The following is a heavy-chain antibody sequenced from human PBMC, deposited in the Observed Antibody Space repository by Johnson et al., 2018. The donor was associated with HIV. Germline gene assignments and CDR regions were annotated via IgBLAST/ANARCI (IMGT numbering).Heavy chain of an antibody. Sequence: VQLVESGGGVVQPGRSLRLSCAASRFTFSNYGMHWVRQAPGKGLEWVAVISYDGSNKYFADSVKGRFTISRDNSKNTLYLQMNSLRAEDTAVYYCARDQKYETMIVVVWWAFDIWGQGTMVTVSS. CDR1: RFTFSNYG. CDR3: ARDQKYETMIVVVWWAFDI. V-gene: IGHV3-30*03. D-gene: IGHD3-22*01. J-gene: IGHJ3*02. CDR2: ISYDGSNK.